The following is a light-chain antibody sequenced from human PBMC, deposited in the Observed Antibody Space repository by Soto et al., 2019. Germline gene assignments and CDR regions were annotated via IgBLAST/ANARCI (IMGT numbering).Light chain of an antibody. CDR2: RNN. CDR3: GAWDDNLNSYV. J-gene: IGLJ1*01. CDR1: SSNIDSNY. V-gene: IGLV1-47*01. Sequence: QSALTQPPSASGTPGQRVTISCSVRSSNIDSNYVYWYQQVPGTAPKLLIYRNNQRPSGVPDRFSASKSGTSASLAISGLRSDDEADYYCGAWDDNLNSYVFGTGTKVTVL.